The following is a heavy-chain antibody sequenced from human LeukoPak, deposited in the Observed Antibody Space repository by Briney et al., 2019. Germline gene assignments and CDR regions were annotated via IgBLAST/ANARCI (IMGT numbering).Heavy chain of an antibody. CDR1: VGTFSSYT. D-gene: IGHD3-10*01. Sequence: SVKVSCTGSVGTFSSYTICWVRHRPGERLLCIGNIIPILVVANYAQKFQGIVTITADKSTSTAFMELSSLRSEDTAVYYCARDPYGVRGVIPQFDPSGHGTLVTVAS. V-gene: IGHV1-69*04. J-gene: IGHJ5*02. CDR3: ARDPYGVRGVIPQFDP. CDR2: IIPILVVA.